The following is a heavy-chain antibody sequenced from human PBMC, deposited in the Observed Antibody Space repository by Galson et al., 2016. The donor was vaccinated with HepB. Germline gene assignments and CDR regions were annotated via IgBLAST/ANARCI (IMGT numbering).Heavy chain of an antibody. Sequence: ETLSLTCTVSGGSISRSSYYWGWIRQPPGKGLEWIGSKYYSGSTYFNPSLKSRVTISVDTSKNQFSLKLSSVTAADTAVYYCARRVADDAGKWMFYFDYWGRGTLVTVSS. CDR1: GGSISRSSYY. J-gene: IGHJ4*02. CDR3: ARRVADDAGKWMFYFDY. CDR2: KYYSGST. D-gene: IGHD3-10*01. V-gene: IGHV4-39*01.